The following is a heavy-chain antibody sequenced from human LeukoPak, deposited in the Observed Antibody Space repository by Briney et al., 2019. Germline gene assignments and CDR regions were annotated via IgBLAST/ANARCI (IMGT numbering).Heavy chain of an antibody. CDR3: ARDLLGQLYYFDY. V-gene: IGHV1-2*02. D-gene: IGHD1-1*01. Sequence: ASVKVSCKASGYTFTGYYIHWVRQAPGQGREWVGWINPNSGGTNYAQKFQGRVTMTRDTSISTAYMELSRLASDDTAVYYCARDLLGQLYYFDYWGQGTLVTVSS. J-gene: IGHJ4*02. CDR1: GYTFTGYY. CDR2: INPNSGGT.